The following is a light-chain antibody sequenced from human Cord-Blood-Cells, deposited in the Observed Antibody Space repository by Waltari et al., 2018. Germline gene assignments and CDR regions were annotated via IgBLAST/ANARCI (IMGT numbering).Light chain of an antibody. Sequence: DIQMTQSPSSLSASVGDSVTITCQESQDISNYLNWYQQKSGKAPKLLIYDASNLETGVPSRFSGSGSGTDFTFTISSLQPEDIATYYCQQYDNLYTFGQGTKLEIK. CDR3: QQYDNLYT. V-gene: IGKV1-33*01. CDR1: QDISNY. J-gene: IGKJ2*01. CDR2: DAS.